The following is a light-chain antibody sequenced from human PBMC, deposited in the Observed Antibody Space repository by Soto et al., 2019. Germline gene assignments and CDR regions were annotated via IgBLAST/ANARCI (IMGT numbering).Light chain of an antibody. CDR3: QQYGSSPST. V-gene: IGKV3-20*01. CDR1: QSVTSSY. J-gene: IGKJ1*01. Sequence: EIVLTQSPGTLSLSPGERATLSCRASQSVTSSYLAWYQQTPGQAPRLLIYGASTRATGIPDRFSGSGSDTDFTLTISRLEPEDFGVYYCQQYGSSPSTFGQGTKVEIK. CDR2: GAS.